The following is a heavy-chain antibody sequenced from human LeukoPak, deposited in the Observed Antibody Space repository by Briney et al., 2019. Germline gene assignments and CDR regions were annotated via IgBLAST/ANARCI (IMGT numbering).Heavy chain of an antibody. CDR3: ARGLTHRMYYSEGGDAFDI. CDR1: GYTFTSYA. V-gene: IGHV1-18*01. CDR2: INPYNGNT. D-gene: IGHD3-22*01. J-gene: IGHJ3*02. Sequence: ASVKVSCKASGYTFTSYAMNWVRQAPGQGLEWMGWINPYNGNTKYAQKFQGRVTMTTDTSTNTAYMELRSLRSDDTAVYYCARGLTHRMYYSEGGDAFDIWGQGTMVTVSS.